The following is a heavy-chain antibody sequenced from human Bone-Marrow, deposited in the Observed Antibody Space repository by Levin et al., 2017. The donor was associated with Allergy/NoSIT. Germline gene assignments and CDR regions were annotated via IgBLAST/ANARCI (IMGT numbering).Heavy chain of an antibody. CDR3: ARDDSSMAVTGTVVAS. Sequence: SCAASGFTFSSYGMHWVRQAPGKGLEWVAIIWFDGSNTFYADSVKGRFTISRDNSKNSLFLQMNALRGEDTAVYYCARDDSSMAVTGTVVASWGQGTLVTVSS. J-gene: IGHJ4*02. CDR1: GFTFSSYG. V-gene: IGHV3-33*01. D-gene: IGHD6-19*01. CDR2: IWFDGSNT.